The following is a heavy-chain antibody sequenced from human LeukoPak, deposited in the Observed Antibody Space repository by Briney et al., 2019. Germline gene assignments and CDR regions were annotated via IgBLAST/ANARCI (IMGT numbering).Heavy chain of an antibody. D-gene: IGHD1-26*01. CDR3: ARDSSGNLDY. CDR1: GFTFSTYW. Sequence: GGSLRLSCAASGFTFSTYWMAWVRQAPGKGPEWVANIKRDGSEKYYVESVKGRFTIPRDNAKNSLFLQMNSLTAEDTSIYYCARDSSGNLDYWGQGALVTASS. V-gene: IGHV3-7*01. CDR2: IKRDGSEK. J-gene: IGHJ4*02.